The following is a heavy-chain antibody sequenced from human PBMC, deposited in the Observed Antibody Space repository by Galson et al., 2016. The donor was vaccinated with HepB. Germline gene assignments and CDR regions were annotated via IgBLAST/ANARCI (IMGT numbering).Heavy chain of an antibody. CDR2: INAGNGNT. J-gene: IGHJ3*01. Sequence: SVKVSCKASGYTFSNYAVHWVRQAPGQTFAWMGWINAGNGNTKYSQKFQDRVTLTRDTSATTLYMQLSSLRSEDTAVYYCARAACCSSSSCSDAFDVWGQGTMVTVSS. D-gene: IGHD2-2*01. CDR3: ARAACCSSSSCSDAFDV. V-gene: IGHV1-3*01. CDR1: GYTFSNYA.